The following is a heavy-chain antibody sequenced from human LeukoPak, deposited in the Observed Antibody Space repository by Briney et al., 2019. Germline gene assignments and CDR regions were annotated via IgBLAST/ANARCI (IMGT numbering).Heavy chain of an antibody. J-gene: IGHJ4*02. CDR2: VYRGGST. V-gene: IGHV3-53*01. D-gene: IGHD1-14*01. Sequence: GGSLRLSCAASLFTISSNYMHWIRKAPGEGLESVSVVYRGGSTYYADSVKGRFTISRDNSMNTLYLQMNSLRAEDTAVYYCAREILGGFNPGAYWGQGILVTVSS. CDR3: AREILGGFNPGAY. CDR1: LFTISSNY.